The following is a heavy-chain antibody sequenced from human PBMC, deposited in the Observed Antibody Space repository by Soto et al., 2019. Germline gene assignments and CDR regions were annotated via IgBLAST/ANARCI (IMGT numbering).Heavy chain of an antibody. J-gene: IGHJ3*02. V-gene: IGHV3-64*01. CDR3: ARGPEGYAFDI. Sequence: EVQLVESGGGLVQPGGSLRLSCAASGFTFSSYAMHWIRQAPGKGLEYVSTISRNGGSKYYANSVKGRFTIARDNSKITLVRHMGSLKAEDMAVYNCARGPEGYAFDIWGQGAMVTVS. CDR1: GFTFSSYA. CDR2: ISRNGGSK.